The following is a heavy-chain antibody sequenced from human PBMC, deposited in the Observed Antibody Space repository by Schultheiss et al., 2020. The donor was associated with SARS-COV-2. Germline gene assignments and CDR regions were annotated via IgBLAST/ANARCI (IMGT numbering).Heavy chain of an antibody. CDR2: ISYDGSNK. CDR1: GFTFSSYA. J-gene: IGHJ4*02. D-gene: IGHD3-22*01. CDR3: TRRHGAYEGSGYTYYFDY. V-gene: IGHV3-30*07. Sequence: GGSLRLSCAASGFTFSSYAMHWVRQAPGKGLEWVAVISYDGSNKYYADSVKGRFTISRDNSKNTLYLQMNSLRAEDTAVYYCTRRHGAYEGSGYTYYFDYWGQGSLVTVSS.